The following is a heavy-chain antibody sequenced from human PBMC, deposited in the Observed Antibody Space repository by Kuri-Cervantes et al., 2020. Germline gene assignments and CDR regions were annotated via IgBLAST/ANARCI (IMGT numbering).Heavy chain of an antibody. D-gene: IGHD2-8*01. J-gene: IGHJ5*02. CDR2: INPSGGST. CDR3: ARARVMNNNWFDP. V-gene: IGHV1-46*01. Sequence: ASVKVSCKASGYTFTSYYMHWVRQAPGQGLEWMGIINPSGGSTGYAQKFQGRVTVTRDTSTSTVYMELSSLRSEDTAVYYCARARVMNNNWFDPWGQGTLVTVSS. CDR1: GYTFTSYY.